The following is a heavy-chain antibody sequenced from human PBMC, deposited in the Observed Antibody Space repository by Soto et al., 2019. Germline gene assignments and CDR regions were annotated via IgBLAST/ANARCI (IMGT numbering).Heavy chain of an antibody. Sequence: QVQLVESGGGVVQPGRSLRLSCAASGFTFSSYGMHWVRQAPGKVREWVAGISYDGSNKYYADSVKGRFTISRDNSKNTMYLQMNSLKAEDTAVYYCAKARVVANKSYFDYWGQGTLVTVSS. CDR2: ISYDGSNK. J-gene: IGHJ4*02. CDR1: GFTFSSYG. V-gene: IGHV3-30*18. CDR3: AKARVVANKSYFDY. D-gene: IGHD3-22*01.